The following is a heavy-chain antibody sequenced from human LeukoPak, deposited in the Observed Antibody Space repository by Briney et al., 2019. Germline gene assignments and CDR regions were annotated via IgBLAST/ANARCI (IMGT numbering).Heavy chain of an antibody. Sequence: SETLSLTCTVSGDSISSYSWSWIRQPPGKGLDWIGYISYSGSTNYNPSLKSRVTISFDTSKNQFSLKLSSVTAADTAVYYCARDLVSDTAMVDYWGQGTLVTVSS. CDR2: ISYSGST. CDR1: GDSISSYS. D-gene: IGHD5-18*01. CDR3: ARDLVSDTAMVDY. V-gene: IGHV4-59*01. J-gene: IGHJ4*02.